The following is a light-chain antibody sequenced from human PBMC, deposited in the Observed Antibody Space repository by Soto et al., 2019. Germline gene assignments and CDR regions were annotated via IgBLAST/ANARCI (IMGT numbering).Light chain of an antibody. Sequence: EIVLTQSPGTLSLSPGERASLSCRASQSLTSSYLSWYQQKPGQAPRLLIYGASSRATGIPDRFSGSGSGTDFTLTISRLEPEDFAVYYCHQCYSSRTFGQGTKVDNK. CDR1: QSLTSSY. CDR3: HQCYSSRT. J-gene: IGKJ1*01. CDR2: GAS. V-gene: IGKV3-20*01.